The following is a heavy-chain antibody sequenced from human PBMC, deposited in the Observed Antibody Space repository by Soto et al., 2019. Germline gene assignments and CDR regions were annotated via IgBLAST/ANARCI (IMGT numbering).Heavy chain of an antibody. Sequence: TLSLTCTVSGGSISSGGYYWSWIRQHPGKGLEWIGYIYYSGSTYYNPSLKSRVTISVDTSKNQFSLKLSSVTAADTAVYYCARGKSGVAFLWGQGTLVTVSS. CDR1: GGSISSGGYY. V-gene: IGHV4-31*03. CDR3: ARGKSGVAFL. CDR2: IYYSGST. D-gene: IGHD3-3*01. J-gene: IGHJ4*02.